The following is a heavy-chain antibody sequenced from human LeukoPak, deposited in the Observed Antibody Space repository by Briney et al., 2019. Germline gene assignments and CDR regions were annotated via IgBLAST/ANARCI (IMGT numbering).Heavy chain of an antibody. V-gene: IGHV4-39*07. CDR3: AGINIVATMDYSYYFDY. D-gene: IGHD5-12*01. Sequence: SETLSLTCTVSGGSISSRGYYWGWIRQPPGKGLEWIGSIYYSGSTYYNPSLKSRVIVSSDTSKNQFSLKLSSVTAADTAVYYCAGINIVATMDYSYYFDYWGQGTLVTVSS. CDR2: IYYSGST. CDR1: GGSISSRGYY. J-gene: IGHJ4*02.